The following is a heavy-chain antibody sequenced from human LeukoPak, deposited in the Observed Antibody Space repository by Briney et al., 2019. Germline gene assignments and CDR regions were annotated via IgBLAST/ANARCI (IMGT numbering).Heavy chain of an antibody. CDR3: ATALDLWFGDKYLPYYYYMDV. Sequence: PGGSLRLSCAASGFTFSSYSMNWVRQAPGKGLEWVSSISSSSSYIYYADSVKGRFTISRDNSKNTLYLQMNSLRAEDTAVYYCATALDLWFGDKYLPYYYYMDVWGKGTTVTISS. CDR1: GFTFSSYS. D-gene: IGHD3-10*01. CDR2: ISSSSSYI. J-gene: IGHJ6*03. V-gene: IGHV3-21*04.